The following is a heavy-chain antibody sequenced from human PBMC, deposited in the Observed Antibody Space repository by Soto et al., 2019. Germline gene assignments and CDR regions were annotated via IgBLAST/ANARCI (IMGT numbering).Heavy chain of an antibody. V-gene: IGHV4-59*08. CDR3: ASSCFKYEECGRASHSFDF. J-gene: IGHJ4*02. CDR1: GGSISSYY. D-gene: IGHD2-21*01. CDR2: ISDSVTT. Sequence: QVQLQESGPGLVKPSETLSLTCTVSGGSISSYYWSWIRQSPGKGLEWIGYISDSVTTNYNPSLKSRVTVSVDTSKNQISLKLSAVTDADTAVYFCASSCFKYEECGRASHSFDFWGQGTLVTISS.